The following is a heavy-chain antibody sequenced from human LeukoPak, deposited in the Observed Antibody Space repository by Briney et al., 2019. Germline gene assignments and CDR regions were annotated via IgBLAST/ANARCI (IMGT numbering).Heavy chain of an antibody. CDR1: GGTFSTSA. CDR2: TIPVLNIT. D-gene: IGHD5-18*01. J-gene: IGHJ6*02. V-gene: IGHV1-69*04. CDR3: ARDQGLTAPPPYGLDV. Sequence: SVQVSCKTSGGTFSTSAITWVRQAPGQGLEWMGRTIPVLNITTYAQRFQGRVTITADTSTSTVYMELSSLRSEETAVYYCARDQGLTAPPPYGLDVWGQGTTVIVPS.